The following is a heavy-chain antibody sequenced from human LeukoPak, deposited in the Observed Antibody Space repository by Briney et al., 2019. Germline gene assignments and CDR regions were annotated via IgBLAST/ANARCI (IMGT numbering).Heavy chain of an antibody. V-gene: IGHV3-11*01. CDR3: ARFSSYGSGSYSIDY. Sequence: PGGSLRLSCAASGFTFSDYSMSWIRQAPGKGLEWVSYISSSGSTIYYADSVKGRFTTSRDNAKNSLYLQMNSLRAEDTAVYCCARFSSYGSGSYSIDYWGQGTLVTVSS. D-gene: IGHD3-10*01. CDR2: ISSSGSTI. J-gene: IGHJ4*02. CDR1: GFTFSDYS.